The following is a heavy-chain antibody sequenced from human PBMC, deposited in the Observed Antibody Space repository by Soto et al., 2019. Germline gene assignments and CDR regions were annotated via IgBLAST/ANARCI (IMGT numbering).Heavy chain of an antibody. CDR1: GGTFSNYA. CDR2: IVPIFGTT. V-gene: IGHV1-69*12. D-gene: IGHD3-22*01. Sequence: VQLVQSGAEVKKPGSSVKVSCKVSGGTFSNYAIDCVRLAPGHGLEWMGGIVPIFGTTYYTQKFQGRATIIADDSTTTAYLEMSSLRSEDTAIYYCARVEALGGLYNYRGLDVWGQGTAVTVSS. CDR3: ARVEALGGLYNYRGLDV. J-gene: IGHJ6*01.